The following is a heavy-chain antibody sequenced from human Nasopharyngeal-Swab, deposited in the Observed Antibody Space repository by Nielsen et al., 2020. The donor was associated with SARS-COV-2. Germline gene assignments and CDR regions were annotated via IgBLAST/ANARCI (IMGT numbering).Heavy chain of an antibody. Sequence: GEYLKISCAASGFTVSSNYMSWVRQAPGKGLEWVSVIASGGSTYYADSVKDLITISRDKSKNTLYLQTNSLRAEDTGVYYCGKEEWDGDYDYWGQGTLVTVSS. D-gene: IGHD4-17*01. V-gene: IGHV3-53*01. J-gene: IGHJ4*02. CDR3: GKEEWDGDYDY. CDR1: GFTVSSNY. CDR2: IASGGST.